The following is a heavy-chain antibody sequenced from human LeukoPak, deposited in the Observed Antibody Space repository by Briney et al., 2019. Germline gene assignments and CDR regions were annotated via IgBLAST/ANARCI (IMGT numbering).Heavy chain of an antibody. CDR2: IRSKANSYAT. CDR3: TRGGRVGAHTYYYYMDV. V-gene: IGHV3-73*01. Sequence: PGGSLRLSCAASGFTFSSYAMHWVRQAPGKGLEWVGRIRSKANSYATAYAASVKGRFTISRDDSKNTAYLQMNSLKTEDTAVYYCTRGGRVGAHTYYYYMDVWGKGTTVTVSS. CDR1: GFTFSSYA. J-gene: IGHJ6*03. D-gene: IGHD1-26*01.